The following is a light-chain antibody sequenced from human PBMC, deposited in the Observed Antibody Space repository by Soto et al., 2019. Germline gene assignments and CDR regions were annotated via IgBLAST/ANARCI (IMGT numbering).Light chain of an antibody. CDR2: DVS. V-gene: IGLV2-14*03. CDR1: SSDVGGYNY. Sequence: QSALTQPASVSGSPGQAVTISCSGTSSDVGGYNYVSWYQQHPGKAPKLLIYDVSHRPSVVSSRFSGSKSGNTASLAISGLQAEDEADYSCRSYTSTNTLVRFGGGTKLTVL. CDR3: RSYTSTNTLVR. J-gene: IGLJ2*01.